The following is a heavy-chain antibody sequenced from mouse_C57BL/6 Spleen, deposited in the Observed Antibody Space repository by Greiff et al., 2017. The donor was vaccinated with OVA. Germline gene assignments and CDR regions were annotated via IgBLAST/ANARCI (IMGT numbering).Heavy chain of an antibody. V-gene: IGHV1-15*01. D-gene: IGHD2-3*01. CDR3: TRRGYYWFAY. CDR2: IDPETGGT. J-gene: IGHJ3*01. Sequence: VQLQQSGAELVRPGASVTLSCKASGYTFTDYEMHWVKQTPVHGLEWIGAIDPETGGTAYNQKFKGKAILTADKSSSTAYMALRSLTSEDSAVYYCTRRGYYWFAYWGKGTLVTVAA. CDR1: GYTFTDYE.